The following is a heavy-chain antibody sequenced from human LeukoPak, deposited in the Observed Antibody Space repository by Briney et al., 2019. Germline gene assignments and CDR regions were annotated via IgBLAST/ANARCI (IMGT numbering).Heavy chain of an antibody. Sequence: ASVKVSCKASGYTFTSYGISWVRQAPGQGLEWMGWISAYNGNTNYAQKLQGRVTMTTDTSTSTAYMELRSLRSDDTAVYYCARERGGVLRYFDWSASNWFDPWGQGTLVTVSS. CDR2: ISAYNGNT. J-gene: IGHJ5*02. CDR1: GYTFTSYG. D-gene: IGHD3-9*01. CDR3: ARERGGVLRYFDWSASNWFDP. V-gene: IGHV1-18*01.